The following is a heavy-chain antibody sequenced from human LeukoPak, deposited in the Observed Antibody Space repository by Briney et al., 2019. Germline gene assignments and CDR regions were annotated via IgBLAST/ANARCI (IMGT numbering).Heavy chain of an antibody. J-gene: IGHJ5*02. D-gene: IGHD1-1*01. CDR3: ATDRDFRYKEPLAGTLTS. CDR2: FDPDDGKT. CDR1: GYSLTELS. V-gene: IGHV1-24*01. Sequence: GASVKVSCKVSGYSLTELSIDWVRQAPGKGLEWMGGFDPDDGKTVYAQNFQGRVTMTEDTSTDTAYMELRSLRIEDTAVYYCATDRDFRYKEPLAGTLTSWGQGTLVTVSS.